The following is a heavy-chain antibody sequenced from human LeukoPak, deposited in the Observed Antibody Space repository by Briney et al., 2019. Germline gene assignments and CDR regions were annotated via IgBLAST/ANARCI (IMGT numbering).Heavy chain of an antibody. D-gene: IGHD2-2*02. CDR2: IYPGDSDT. V-gene: IGHV5-51*01. Sequence: GESLKISCKGSGYSFTTYWIGWVRQAPGKGLEWMGIIYPGDSDTRYSPSFQGQVTISADKSIGTAYLQWSSLKASDTAMYYCARSNIVVVPAAILDAFDIWGQGTMVTVSS. J-gene: IGHJ3*02. CDR1: GYSFTTYW. CDR3: ARSNIVVVPAAILDAFDI.